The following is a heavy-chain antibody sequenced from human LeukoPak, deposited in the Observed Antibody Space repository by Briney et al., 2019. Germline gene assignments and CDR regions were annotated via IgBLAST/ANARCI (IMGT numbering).Heavy chain of an antibody. CDR1: GFTFSSYW. D-gene: IGHD1-1*01. J-gene: IGHJ4*02. Sequence: GGSLRLSCAASGFTFSSYWMNWARQAPGKGLEWVASINHNGNVNYYVDSVKGRFTISRDNAKNSLYLQMSNLRAEDTAVYYCARSQLGQYYFDYWGQGTLVTVSS. CDR2: INHNGNVN. V-gene: IGHV3-7*03. CDR3: ARSQLGQYYFDY.